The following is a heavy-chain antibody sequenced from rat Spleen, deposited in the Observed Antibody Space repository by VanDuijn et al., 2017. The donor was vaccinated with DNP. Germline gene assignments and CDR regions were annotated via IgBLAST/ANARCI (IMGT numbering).Heavy chain of an antibody. J-gene: IGHJ2*01. CDR1: GFTFSDHN. V-gene: IGHV5-7*01. CDR3: ASGDYGYNY. D-gene: IGHD1-9*01. Sequence: EVQLVESGGGLVQPGRSLKLSCAASGFTFSDHNMAWVRQAPKKGLEWVATITYDASSTYYRDSVKGRFTISRDNAKSTLFLQMDSLRSEDTATYHCASGDYGYNYWGQGVMVTVSS. CDR2: ITYDASST.